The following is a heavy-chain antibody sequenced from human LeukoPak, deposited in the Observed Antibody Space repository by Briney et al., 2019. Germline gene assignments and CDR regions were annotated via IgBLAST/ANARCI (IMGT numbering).Heavy chain of an antibody. J-gene: IGHJ4*02. D-gene: IGHD5-12*01. CDR1: GGSFSGYY. CDR3: ARVYSGYEIGDRKFDY. V-gene: IGHV4-34*01. CDR2: INHSGST. Sequence: SETLSLTCAVYGGSFSGYYWSWIRQPPGKGLEWIGEINHSGSTNYNPSLKSRVTISVDTSKNQFSLKLSSVTAGDTAVYYCARVYSGYEIGDRKFDYWGQGTLVTVSS.